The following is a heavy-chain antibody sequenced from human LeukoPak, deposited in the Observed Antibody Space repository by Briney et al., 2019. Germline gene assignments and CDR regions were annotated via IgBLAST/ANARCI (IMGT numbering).Heavy chain of an antibody. J-gene: IGHJ4*02. Sequence: GGSLRLSCAASGFTFSSYAMHWVRQAPGKGLEWVAVISYDGSNKYYADSVKGRFTISRDNSKNTLYLQMNSLRAEDTAVYYCARVQRYYYDSSGDYWGQGTLVTVSS. D-gene: IGHD3-22*01. CDR1: GFTFSSYA. CDR3: ARVQRYYYDSSGDY. V-gene: IGHV3-30*14. CDR2: ISYDGSNK.